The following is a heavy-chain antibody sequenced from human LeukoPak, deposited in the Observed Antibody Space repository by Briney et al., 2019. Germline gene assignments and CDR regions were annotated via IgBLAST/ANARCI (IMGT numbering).Heavy chain of an antibody. V-gene: IGHV3-30*02. J-gene: IGHJ3*02. CDR2: IRYDGSNK. CDR3: AKVRHGYSSSSGAFDI. Sequence: GGSLRLSCAASGFTFSSYGMHWVRQAPGKGLEWVAFIRYDGSNKYYADSVKGRLTISRDNSKNTLYLQMNSLRAEDTAVYYCAKVRHGYSSSSGAFDIWGQGTMVTVSS. CDR1: GFTFSSYG. D-gene: IGHD6-6*01.